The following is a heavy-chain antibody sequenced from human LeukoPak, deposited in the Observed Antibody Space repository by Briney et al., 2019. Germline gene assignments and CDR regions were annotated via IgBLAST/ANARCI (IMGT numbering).Heavy chain of an antibody. CDR3: ARGQRKYSSSWYPNYYYMDV. V-gene: IGHV4-34*01. D-gene: IGHD6-13*01. J-gene: IGHJ6*03. Sequence: PSETLSLTCAVYGASFSGYYWSSIRHPPGKGLEWIGEINHSGSTKYNPSLKSRVTISVDTSKNQVSLKLSSVTAADTAVYYGARGQRKYSSSWYPNYYYMDVWGKGTTVTVSS. CDR2: INHSGST. CDR1: GASFSGYY.